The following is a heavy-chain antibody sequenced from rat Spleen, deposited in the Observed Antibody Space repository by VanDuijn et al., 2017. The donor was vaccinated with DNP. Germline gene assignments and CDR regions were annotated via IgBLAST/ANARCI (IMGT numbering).Heavy chain of an antibody. CDR1: GFNFNDYW. D-gene: IGHD2-1*01. CDR2: INKDSRKI. J-gene: IGHJ4*01. Sequence: EVKLVESGGGLVQPGRSLKLSCAASGFNFNDYWMGWVRQAPGKGLEWIAEINKDSRKIDYSPSLKDKFIISRDTVQNTLLLQMSELGSEDTATYYCVREDKGVDAWGQGTSVTVSS. CDR3: VREDKGVDA. V-gene: IGHV4-2*01.